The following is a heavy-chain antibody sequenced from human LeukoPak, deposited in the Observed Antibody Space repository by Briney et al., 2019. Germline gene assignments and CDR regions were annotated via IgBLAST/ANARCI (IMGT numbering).Heavy chain of an antibody. J-gene: IGHJ5*02. D-gene: IGHD2-15*01. CDR3: ARDVVVDSLWFDP. CDR1: GGSISSGGYS. Sequence: SQTLSLTCAVSGGSISSGGYSWSWIRQPPGKGLEWIGYIYHSGSTYYDPSLKSRVTISVDKSKNQFSLKLSSVTAADTAVYYCARDVVVDSLWFDPWGQGTLVTVSS. CDR2: IYHSGST. V-gene: IGHV4-30-2*01.